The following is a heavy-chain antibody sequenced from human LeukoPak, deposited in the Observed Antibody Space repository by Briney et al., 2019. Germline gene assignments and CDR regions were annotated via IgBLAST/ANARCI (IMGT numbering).Heavy chain of an antibody. CDR2: ISYDGSNK. CDR1: GFTFNSYA. V-gene: IGHV3-30-3*01. Sequence: PGRSLRLSCAASGFTFNSYAMHWVRQAPGKGLEGVAVISYDGSNKYYADSVKGRFTISRDNSKNTLYLQMNSLRAEDTAVYYCAREDGDYGGNYDYWGQGTLVTVSS. J-gene: IGHJ4*02. D-gene: IGHD4-23*01. CDR3: AREDGDYGGNYDY.